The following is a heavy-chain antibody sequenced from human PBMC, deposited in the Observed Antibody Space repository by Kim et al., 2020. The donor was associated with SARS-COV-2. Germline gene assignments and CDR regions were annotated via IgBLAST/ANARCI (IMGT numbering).Heavy chain of an antibody. CDR2: IWYDGTNK. D-gene: IGHD2-2*01. CDR1: GFSFSTYG. J-gene: IGHJ6*02. Sequence: GGSLRLSCAASGFSFSTYGMHWVRQAPGKGLEWVAVIWYDGTNKYYADSVKGRIIISRDNSRNTLYLQMNRLRAEDTAVYYCARDWSSHGSYYYYGMDVWGQGTTVTVS. V-gene: IGHV3-33*01. CDR3: ARDWSSHGSYYYYGMDV.